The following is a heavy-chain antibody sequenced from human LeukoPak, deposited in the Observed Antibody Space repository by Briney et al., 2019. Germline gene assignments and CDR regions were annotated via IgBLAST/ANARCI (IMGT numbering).Heavy chain of an antibody. V-gene: IGHV1-69*05. CDR3: ARGSGYSGRNDY. CDR1: GGTFSSSA. CDR2: IIPIFGTA. Sequence: SVKVSCKASGGTFSSSAISWVRQAPGQGLEWMGGIIPIFGTANYAQKFQGRVTITTDESTSTAYMELSSLRSEDTAVYYCARGSGYSGRNDYWGQGTLVTVSS. D-gene: IGHD5-12*01. J-gene: IGHJ4*02.